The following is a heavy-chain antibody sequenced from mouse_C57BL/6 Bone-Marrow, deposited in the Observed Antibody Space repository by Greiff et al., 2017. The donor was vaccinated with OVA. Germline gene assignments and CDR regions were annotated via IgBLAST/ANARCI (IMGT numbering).Heavy chain of an antibody. CDR3: ARHVYGSSYDWYFDV. J-gene: IGHJ1*03. D-gene: IGHD1-1*01. V-gene: IGHV2-6-2*01. CDR2: IWSDGST. CDR1: GFSLTSYG. Sequence: LMAPSQSLSITCTVSGFSLTSYGVHWVRQPPGKGLEWLVVIWSDGSTTYNSALKSRLSISKDNSKSQVFLKMNSLQTDDTAMYYCARHVYGSSYDWYFDVWGTGTTVTVSS.